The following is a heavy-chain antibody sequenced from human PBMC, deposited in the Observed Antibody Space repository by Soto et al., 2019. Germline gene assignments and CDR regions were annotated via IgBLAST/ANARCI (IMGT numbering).Heavy chain of an antibody. CDR2: IYNTEST. V-gene: IGHV4-61*01. J-gene: IGHJ4*02. Sequence: PSETLSLTCTVSGVSVSSNSYYWSWIRQTPGKGLEWIGYIYNTESTNYNPSLNSRATISVDTSKNQFSLKLSSVTAADTAVYYCARDNRVLQFFDWGQGTLVTVS. CDR1: GVSVSSNSYY. D-gene: IGHD3-3*01. CDR3: ARDNRVLQFFD.